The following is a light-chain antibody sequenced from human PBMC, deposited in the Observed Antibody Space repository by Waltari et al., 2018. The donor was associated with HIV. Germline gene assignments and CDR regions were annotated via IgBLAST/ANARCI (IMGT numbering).Light chain of an antibody. Sequence: DIQMTQSPSSLSASVGDRVTITCQASQDIRNYLNWYQQKPGKAPKLLIYDASNLETGVPSRFSGSGSGTEFTLTISSLQPDDFATFYCQQYNSYSSTFGQGTKVEIK. V-gene: IGKV1-33*01. J-gene: IGKJ2*02. CDR2: DAS. CDR3: QQYNSYSST. CDR1: QDIRNY.